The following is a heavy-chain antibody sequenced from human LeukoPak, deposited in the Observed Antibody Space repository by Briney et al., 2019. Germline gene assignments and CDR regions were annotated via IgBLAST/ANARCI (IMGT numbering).Heavy chain of an antibody. D-gene: IGHD3-22*01. V-gene: IGHV4-30-4*01. CDR2: IYYSGST. CDR3: ARVGPDADSSGYYDYYFDY. CDR1: GGSISSGDYY. Sequence: PSETLSLTCTVSGGSISSGDYYWSWIRQPPGKGLEWIGYIYYSGSTYYNPSLKSRVTISVDTSKNQFSLKLSSVTAADTAVYYCARVGPDADSSGYYDYYFDYWGQGTLVTVSS. J-gene: IGHJ4*02.